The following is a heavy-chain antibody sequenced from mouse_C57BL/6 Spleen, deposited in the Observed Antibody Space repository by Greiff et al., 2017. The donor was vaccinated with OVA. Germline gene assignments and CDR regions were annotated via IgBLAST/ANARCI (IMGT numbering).Heavy chain of an antibody. CDR3: ARPWDVGYFDV. Sequence: EVQLVESGGGLVKPGGSLKLSCAASGFTFSDYGMHWVRQAPEKGLEWVAYISSGSSTIYYADSVKGRFTISRDNAKNTLFLQMTSLRSEDTAMYYCARPWDVGYFDVWGTGTTVTVSS. D-gene: IGHD4-1*01. CDR1: GFTFSDYG. CDR2: ISSGSSTI. J-gene: IGHJ1*03. V-gene: IGHV5-17*01.